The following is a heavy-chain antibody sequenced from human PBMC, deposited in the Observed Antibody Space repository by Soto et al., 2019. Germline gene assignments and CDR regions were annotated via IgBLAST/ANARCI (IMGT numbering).Heavy chain of an antibody. CDR2: INPNSGGT. V-gene: IGHV1-2*02. CDR1: GYTFTGYY. Sequence: GASVKVSCKASGYTFTGYYMHWVRQAPGQGLEWMGWINPNSGGTNYAQKFQGRVTMTRDTSISTAYMELSRLRSDDTAVYYCARASRRPYYDSSGYLTLYAFYIWGQGTMVPVSS. D-gene: IGHD3-22*01. CDR3: ARASRRPYYDSSGYLTLYAFYI. J-gene: IGHJ3*02.